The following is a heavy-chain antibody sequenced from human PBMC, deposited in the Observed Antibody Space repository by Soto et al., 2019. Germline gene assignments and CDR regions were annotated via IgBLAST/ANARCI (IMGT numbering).Heavy chain of an antibody. CDR3: ARQGFGPLHGLVDV. J-gene: IGHJ6*02. V-gene: IGHV4-59*08. CDR2: VHHSWGS. D-gene: IGHD3-10*01. CDR1: GGSISSYY. Sequence: QVQLQESGPGLVKPSETLSLSCTVSGGSISSYYWSWFRQSPGKRMEWIGYVHHSWGSSYNPYLQSRVAISLDTSKSQFSLKVTSVTATGTAVYYCARQGFGPLHGLVDVWGQGTTVTVSS.